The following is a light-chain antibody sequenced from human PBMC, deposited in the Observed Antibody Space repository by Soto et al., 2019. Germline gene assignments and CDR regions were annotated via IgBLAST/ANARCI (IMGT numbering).Light chain of an antibody. V-gene: IGKV3-11*01. CDR3: HQRQRWPRT. Sequence: IVLTQASASLSSSLRERATLSCRASQTVGVRLAWYQHKPGQAPRLIIYEASNRAAGIPARFSGSGSGTDFTLTITSLEPEDFAFYYCHQRQRWPRTFGQGTKVDIK. CDR2: EAS. CDR1: QTVGVR. J-gene: IGKJ1*01.